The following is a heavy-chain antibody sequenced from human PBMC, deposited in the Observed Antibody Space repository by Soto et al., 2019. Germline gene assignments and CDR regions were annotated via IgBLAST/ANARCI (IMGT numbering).Heavy chain of an antibody. D-gene: IGHD6-6*01. CDR1: GFTFSSYG. CDR2: IWYDGSNK. CDR3: ARDRLPNYYYYYGMDV. J-gene: IGHJ6*02. V-gene: IGHV3-33*01. Sequence: VGSLRLSCAASGFTFSSYGMHWVRQAPGKGLEWVAVIWYDGSNKYYADSVKGRFTISRDNSKNTLYLQMNSLRAEDTAVYYCARDRLPNYYYYYGMDVWGQGTTVTVSS.